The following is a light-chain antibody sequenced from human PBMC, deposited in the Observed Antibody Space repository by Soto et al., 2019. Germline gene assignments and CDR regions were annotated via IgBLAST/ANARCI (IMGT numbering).Light chain of an antibody. J-gene: IGLJ1*01. V-gene: IGLV1-44*01. Sequence: QSVLTQPPSASGTPGQRVTISCSGSSSNIGSNTVNWYQQLPGTAPKLLIYSNNQRPSGVPDRFSGSKSGTSASLAISGLQSEDEADYYCAAWDDSLNGPSVFRTGTKVTV. CDR2: SNN. CDR3: AAWDDSLNGPSV. CDR1: SSNIGSNT.